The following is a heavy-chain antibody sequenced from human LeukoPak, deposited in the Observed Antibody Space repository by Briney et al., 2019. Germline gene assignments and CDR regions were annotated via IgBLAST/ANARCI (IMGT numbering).Heavy chain of an antibody. D-gene: IGHD2-15*01. V-gene: IGHV4-34*01. CDR1: GGSFSGYY. CDR2: INHSGST. Sequence: SETLSLTCAVYGGSFSGYYWSWIRQPPGKGLEWIGEINHSGSTNYNPSLKSRVTISVDTSKNQFSLKLSSVTAADTAVYYCARGIPAYCSGGSCYSGTYFDYWGQGTLVTVSS. CDR3: ARGIPAYCSGGSCYSGTYFDY. J-gene: IGHJ4*02.